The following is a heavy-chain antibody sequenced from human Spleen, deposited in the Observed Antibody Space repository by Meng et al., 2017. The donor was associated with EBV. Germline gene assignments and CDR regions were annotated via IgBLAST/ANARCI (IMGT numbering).Heavy chain of an antibody. J-gene: IGHJ4*02. CDR1: HYTFTDYH. CDR2: ISTYNGGT. D-gene: IGHD5-18*01. Sequence: QSGGEVKKSGASVKVACKASHYTFTDYHINWVRQAPGQGLEWMGCISTYNGGTKYAQKFQGRVTMTTDTSTTTVYMELRSLRSDDTAVYYCARDGPGYGYFDFWGQGSLVTVSS. CDR3: ARDGPGYGYFDF. V-gene: IGHV1-18*01.